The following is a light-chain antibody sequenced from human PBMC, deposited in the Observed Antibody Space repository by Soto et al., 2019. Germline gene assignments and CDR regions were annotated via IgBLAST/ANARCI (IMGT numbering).Light chain of an antibody. V-gene: IGKV1-5*01. Sequence: DIQMTQSPSTLSASVGDRVTITCRASQSISSWLAWYQQKPGKAPKLLIYDASSLESGVPSRFSGSGSGTEFTLTISSLQSDDFATYSCQQYNSYSPLTFGQGTKLEIK. CDR1: QSISSW. CDR3: QQYNSYSPLT. J-gene: IGKJ2*01. CDR2: DAS.